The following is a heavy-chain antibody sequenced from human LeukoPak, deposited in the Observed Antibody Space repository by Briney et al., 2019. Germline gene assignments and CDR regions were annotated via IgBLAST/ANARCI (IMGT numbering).Heavy chain of an antibody. Sequence: SETLSLTCTVSGYSISSGYYWGWIRQPPGKGLEWIGSIYHSGSTYYNPSLKSRVTISVDTSKNQFSLKLSSVTAADTAVYYCARTYTRFNYYYMDVWGKGTTVTISS. CDR3: ARTYTRFNYYYMDV. CDR1: GYSISSGYY. V-gene: IGHV4-38-2*02. D-gene: IGHD3-16*01. CDR2: IYHSGST. J-gene: IGHJ6*03.